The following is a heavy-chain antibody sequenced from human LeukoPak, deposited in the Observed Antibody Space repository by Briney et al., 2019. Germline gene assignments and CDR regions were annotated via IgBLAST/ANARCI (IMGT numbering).Heavy chain of an antibody. Sequence: PGGSLRLSCAASGFTFSSYWMHWVRQAPGKGLVWVSRINNDGSSTSYADSVKGRFTISRDNAKNTLYLQMNSLRAEDTAVYYCAREIAAALNWFDPWGQGTLVTVSS. D-gene: IGHD6-13*01. V-gene: IGHV3-74*01. CDR3: AREIAAALNWFDP. J-gene: IGHJ5*02. CDR1: GFTFSSYW. CDR2: INNDGSST.